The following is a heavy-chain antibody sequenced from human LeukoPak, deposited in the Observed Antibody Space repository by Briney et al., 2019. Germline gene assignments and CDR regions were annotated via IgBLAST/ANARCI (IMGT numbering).Heavy chain of an antibody. J-gene: IGHJ6*02. Sequence: GGSLRLSCAASGFTVSSNYMSWVRQAPGKGLEWVSVIYSGGSTYYADSVKGRFTISRDNAKNSLSVQMTTLRAEDTAVYYCARLFWNGYYPISFDHYYGMDVWGQGTTVTVSS. CDR1: GFTVSSNY. CDR2: IYSGGST. D-gene: IGHD3-3*01. V-gene: IGHV3-53*01. CDR3: ARLFWNGYYPISFDHYYGMDV.